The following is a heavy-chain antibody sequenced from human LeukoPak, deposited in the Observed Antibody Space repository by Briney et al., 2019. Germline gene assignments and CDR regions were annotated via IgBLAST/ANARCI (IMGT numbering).Heavy chain of an antibody. CDR2: IIYDGR. CDR3: VLVTTGS. CDR1: GFTFRSYA. D-gene: IGHD4-17*01. J-gene: IGHJ3*01. V-gene: IGHV3-23*01. Sequence: GGSLRLSCIASGFTFRSYAMSWIRQAPGKGLECVSSIIYDGRYTNSVKGRFTISRDNAKNTLYLHMNSLRAEDTAMYYCVLVTTGSWGQGTMVSVSS.